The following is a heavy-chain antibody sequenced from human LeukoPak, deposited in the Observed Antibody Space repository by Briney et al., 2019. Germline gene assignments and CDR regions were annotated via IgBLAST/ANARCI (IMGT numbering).Heavy chain of an antibody. V-gene: IGHV3-74*01. J-gene: IGHJ3*02. CDR2: INSDGSST. CDR3: ARGLRFYYDFWSGYYTVHDAFDI. CDR1: GFTFSSYW. Sequence: PGGSLRLSCAASGFTFSSYWMHWVRQAPGKGLVWVSRINSDGSSTSYADSVKGRFTISRDNAKNTLYLQMNSLRAEDTAVYYCARGLRFYYDFWSGYYTVHDAFDIWGQGTMVTVSS. D-gene: IGHD3-3*01.